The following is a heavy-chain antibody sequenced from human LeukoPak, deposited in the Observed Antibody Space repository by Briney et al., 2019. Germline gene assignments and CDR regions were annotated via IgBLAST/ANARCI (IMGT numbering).Heavy chain of an antibody. CDR2: ISSSSSTI. V-gene: IGHV3-48*01. D-gene: IGHD1-26*01. CDR1: GFTFSSYS. Sequence: PGGSLRLSCAASGFTFSSYSMNWVRQAPGKGLEWVSYISSSSSTIYYADSVKGRFTISRDNAKNSLYLQMNSLRAEDTAVYYCASIVGATYLGAFDIWGQGTMVTVSS. J-gene: IGHJ3*02. CDR3: ASIVGATYLGAFDI.